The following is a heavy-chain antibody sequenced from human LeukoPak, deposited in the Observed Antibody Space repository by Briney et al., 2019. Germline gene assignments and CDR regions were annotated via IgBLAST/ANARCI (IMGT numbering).Heavy chain of an antibody. Sequence: ASETLSLTCTVSGGSISSGSYYWSWIRQPAGKGLEWIGRIYSSGSTNYNPSLKSRVTISVDTSKNQFSLKLSSVTAADTAVYYCARPYFNTGIAVPWGQGTLVTVSS. J-gene: IGHJ5*02. CDR3: ARPYFNTGIAVP. CDR1: GGSISSGSYY. CDR2: IYSSGST. V-gene: IGHV4-61*02. D-gene: IGHD6-13*01.